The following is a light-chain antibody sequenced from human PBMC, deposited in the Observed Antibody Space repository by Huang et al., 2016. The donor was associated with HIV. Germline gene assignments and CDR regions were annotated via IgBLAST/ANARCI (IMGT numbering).Light chain of an antibody. CDR1: QNIDSN. Sequence: EIVMTQSPATLSVSPGKRVTLSCRASQNIDSNLAWYQQKPGQAPRLLMSGASTRATGIPARFSGSGSGTDFTLTISSLQPEDSGVYYCQQFHNWPPYTFGQGTNLEIK. CDR3: QQFHNWPPYT. J-gene: IGKJ2*01. CDR2: GAS. V-gene: IGKV3-15*01.